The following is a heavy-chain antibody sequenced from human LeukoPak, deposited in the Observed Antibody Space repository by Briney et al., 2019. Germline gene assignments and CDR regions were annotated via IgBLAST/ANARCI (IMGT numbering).Heavy chain of an antibody. CDR2: INHSGST. D-gene: IGHD2/OR15-2a*01. V-gene: IGHV4-34*01. Sequence: SETLSLTCALYGGSFSGYYWTWIRQPPGKGLEWIGEINHSGSTNYNPSLKSRVTISVDTSKNQFSLKLSSVTAADTAVYYCARDDLSISRYWGQGTLVTVSS. CDR1: GGSFSGYY. CDR3: ARDDLSISRY. J-gene: IGHJ4*02.